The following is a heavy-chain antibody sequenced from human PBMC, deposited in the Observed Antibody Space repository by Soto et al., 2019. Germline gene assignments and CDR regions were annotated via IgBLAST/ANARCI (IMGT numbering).Heavy chain of an antibody. J-gene: IGHJ4*02. CDR3: ASLYSGYDFNLENIDY. CDR2: IYYSGST. Sequence: PSETLSLACTVSGGSISSSSYYWGWIRQPPGKGLEWIGSIYYSGSTYYNPSLKSRVTISVDTSKNQFSLKLSSVTAADTAVYYCASLYSGYDFNLENIDYWGQGTLVTVSS. D-gene: IGHD5-12*01. CDR1: GGSISSSSYY. V-gene: IGHV4-39*01.